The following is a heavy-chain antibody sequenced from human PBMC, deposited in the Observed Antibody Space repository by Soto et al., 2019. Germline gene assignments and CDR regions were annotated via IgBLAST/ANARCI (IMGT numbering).Heavy chain of an antibody. J-gene: IGHJ6*01. V-gene: IGHV1-69*13. CDR2: IIPFFKAT. D-gene: IGHD3-16*01. Sequence: GASVKVSCKASGCTFSSHAISWVRQAPGQGLEWMGGIIPFFKATNYAQKFQGRVTITADDSTSTAYMDLYSLRSEDTAVYYCARDVPLNYYDGTFYYYALEVLGQGTTVSVSS. CDR3: ARDVPLNYYDGTFYYYALEV. CDR1: GCTFSSHA.